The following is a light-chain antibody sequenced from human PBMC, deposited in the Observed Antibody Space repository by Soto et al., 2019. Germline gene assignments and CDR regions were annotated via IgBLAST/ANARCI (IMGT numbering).Light chain of an antibody. Sequence: QSVLTQPPSASGFPGQSVTISCTGTSSDVGYYDYVSWYQQHPGKAPKLVIYEVTKRPSGVPDRVSASKSGNTASLTVSGLRAEDEADYYCSSYAGSYTYVFGTGTKVTV. V-gene: IGLV2-8*01. CDR1: SSDVGYYDY. CDR2: EVT. CDR3: SSYAGSYTYV. J-gene: IGLJ1*01.